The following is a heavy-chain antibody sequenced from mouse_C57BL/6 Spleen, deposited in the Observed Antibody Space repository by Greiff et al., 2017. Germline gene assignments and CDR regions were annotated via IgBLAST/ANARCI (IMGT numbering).Heavy chain of an antibody. D-gene: IGHD3-2*02. CDR3: ARQLRTDYFDY. CDR1: GFTFSSYG. J-gene: IGHJ2*01. Sequence: EVMLVESGGDLVKPGGSLKLSCAASGFTFSSYGMSWVRQTPDKRLEWVATISSGGSYTYYPDSVKGRFTISRDNAKNTLYLQMSILKSEDTAMYYCARQLRTDYFDYGGQGTTLTVSS. CDR2: ISSGGSYT. V-gene: IGHV5-6*01.